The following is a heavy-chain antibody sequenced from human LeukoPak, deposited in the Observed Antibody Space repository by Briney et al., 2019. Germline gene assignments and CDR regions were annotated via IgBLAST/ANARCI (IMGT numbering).Heavy chain of an antibody. D-gene: IGHD3-10*01. CDR1: GFTFSSYA. V-gene: IGHV3-23*01. CDR3: AKTPLPHYGSGSYSVYYFDY. CDR2: ISGSGGGT. J-gene: IGHJ4*02. Sequence: GGSLRLSCAASGFTFSSYAMNWVRQAPGKGLEWVSAISGSGGGTYYADSVKGRFTISRDNSKNTLYLQMNSLRAEDTAVYYCAKTPLPHYGSGSYSVYYFDYWGQGTLVTVSS.